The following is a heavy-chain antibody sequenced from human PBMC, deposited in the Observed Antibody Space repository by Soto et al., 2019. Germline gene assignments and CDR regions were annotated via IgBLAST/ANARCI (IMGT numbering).Heavy chain of an antibody. V-gene: IGHV4-39*01. CDR3: ARHLVLLAAAGREYFDY. CDR1: DGSISSSSYY. D-gene: IGHD6-13*01. Sequence: SETLSLTCTVSDGSISSSSYYWGRIRRPPGKGLEWIGSIYYSGSTYYNPSLKSRVTISVDTSKNQFSLKLSSVTAADTAVYYCARHLVLLAAAGREYFDYWGQGTLVTVSS. J-gene: IGHJ4*02. CDR2: IYYSGST.